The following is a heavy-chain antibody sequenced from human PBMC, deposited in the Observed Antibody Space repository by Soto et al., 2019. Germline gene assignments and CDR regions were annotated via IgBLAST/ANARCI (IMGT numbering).Heavy chain of an antibody. D-gene: IGHD3-10*01. J-gene: IGHJ4*02. Sequence: EVQAVESGGGLVQPGGSLKLSCAASGFTFSAFWMNWVRQAPGKGLEWVANINGDGSEKYYVDSVKGRFTISRDSAKNTLYLEMNSLRAEDTALYYCAAGFPPDYWGQGTLVTVSS. CDR1: GFTFSAFW. CDR3: AAGFPPDY. V-gene: IGHV3-7*01. CDR2: INGDGSEK.